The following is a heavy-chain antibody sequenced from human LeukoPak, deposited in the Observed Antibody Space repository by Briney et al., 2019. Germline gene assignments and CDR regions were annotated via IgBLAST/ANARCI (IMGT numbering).Heavy chain of an antibody. CDR1: GFTFSSYG. CDR2: ISFHGSDK. Sequence: GSLRLSCAASGFTFSSYGMHWVRQAPGKGLEWVAVISFHGSDKYYTDSVKGRFTISRDNSKNTLYLQMDSLSTEDTAVYYCAKDLHPTVTTSPFDYWGQGALVTVSS. CDR3: AKDLHPTVTTSPFDY. D-gene: IGHD4-17*01. J-gene: IGHJ4*02. V-gene: IGHV3-30*18.